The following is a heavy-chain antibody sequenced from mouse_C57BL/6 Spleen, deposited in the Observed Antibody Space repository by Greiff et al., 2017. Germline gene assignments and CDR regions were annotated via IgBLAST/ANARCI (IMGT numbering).Heavy chain of an antibody. CDR2: INPGSGGA. V-gene: IGHV1-54*01. Sequence: QVHVKQSGPELVRPGTSVKVSCKASGYSFTNYLIEWVKQRPGKGLEWIGVINPGSGGANYNEKFKGKATLTADKSSSTAYMQISSLTCEDSAVYFCARTREDYWGQGTSVTVSS. J-gene: IGHJ4*01. CDR1: GYSFTNYL. CDR3: ARTREDY.